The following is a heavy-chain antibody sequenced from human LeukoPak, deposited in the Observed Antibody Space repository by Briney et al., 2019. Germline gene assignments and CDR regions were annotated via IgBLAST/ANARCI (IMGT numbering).Heavy chain of an antibody. CDR2: IIPIFGTA. CDR3: ASSRPLSAGNSPLDY. D-gene: IGHD6-13*01. V-gene: IGHV1-69*13. CDR1: GGTFSSYA. J-gene: IGHJ4*02. Sequence: ASVKVSCKASGGTFSSYAISWVRQAPGQGLEWMGGIIPIFGTANYAQKFQGRVTITADESTSTAYMELSSLRSEDTAVYYCASSRPLSAGNSPLDYWGQGTLVTVSS.